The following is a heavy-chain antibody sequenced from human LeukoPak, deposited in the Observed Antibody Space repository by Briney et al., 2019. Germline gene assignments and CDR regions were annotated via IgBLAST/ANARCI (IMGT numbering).Heavy chain of an antibody. D-gene: IGHD5-12*01. CDR3: ARGTERTRISGYYSFDY. Sequence: SETLSLTCTVSGGSLSDHFWTWIRQPAGKGLEWIGRIRWGTAYYNPSLESRVIISLDTSNNQFSLKVTSVTAADTAVYYCARGTERTRISGYYSFDYWGRGILVTVS. CDR2: IRWGTA. V-gene: IGHV4-4*07. J-gene: IGHJ4*02. CDR1: GGSLSDHF.